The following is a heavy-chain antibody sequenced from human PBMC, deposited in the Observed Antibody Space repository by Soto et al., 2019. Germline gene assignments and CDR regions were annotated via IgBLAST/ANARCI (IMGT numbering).Heavy chain of an antibody. CDR3: ARNHDFWSGYLTDFDY. CDR2: ISAYNGNT. J-gene: IGHJ4*02. Sequence: ASVKVSCKASGYTFTSCGISWVRQAPGQGLEWMGWISAYNGNTNYAQKLQGRVTMTTDTSTSTAYMELRSLRSDDTAVYYCARNHDFWSGYLTDFDYWGQGTLVTVSS. CDR1: GYTFTSCG. D-gene: IGHD3-3*01. V-gene: IGHV1-18*01.